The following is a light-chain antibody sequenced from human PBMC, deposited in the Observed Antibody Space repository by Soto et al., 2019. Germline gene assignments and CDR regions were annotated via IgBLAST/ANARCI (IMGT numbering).Light chain of an antibody. CDR3: LQDYNYPYT. J-gene: IGKJ2*01. V-gene: IGKV1-6*01. CDR2: AAS. CDR1: QGIRND. Sequence: AIQMTQSPSSLSTSVGDRVTITCRASQGIRNDVAWYQQKPRKAPKLLIYAASSLQSGVPSRFSGSGSGTDFTLTISSLQPEDFATYYCLQDYNYPYTFGQGTKLEIK.